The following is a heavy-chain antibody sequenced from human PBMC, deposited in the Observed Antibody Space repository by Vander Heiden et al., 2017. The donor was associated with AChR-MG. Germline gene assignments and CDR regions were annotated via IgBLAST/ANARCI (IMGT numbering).Heavy chain of an antibody. Sequence: VQLQESGPGLVKPSETLSHTCAVSGYSLSGGYYWGWFRQPPGKGLEWIGAVYNRGSTSYNPSLKSRVTISVDTSNNQFSVKMSSVTAADTAVYCCACVLVSLSFHYWGQGLLVAVSS. CDR1: GYSLSGGYY. V-gene: IGHV4-38-2*01. CDR2: VYNRGST. CDR3: ACVLVSLSFHY. J-gene: IGHJ4*02. D-gene: IGHD3-22*01.